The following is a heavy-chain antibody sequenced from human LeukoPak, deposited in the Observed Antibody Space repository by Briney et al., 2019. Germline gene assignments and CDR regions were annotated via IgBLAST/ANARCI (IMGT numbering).Heavy chain of an antibody. CDR2: ISRDRGNK. D-gene: IGHD3-16*01. Sequence: PGRSLRVSCTASGFLFSSSAIHWVRQAPGKGLEWVAVISRDRGNKEYAESVKGRFTLSRDNSQNTLYLQMNSLRTEDTALYYCARDARQERGNYYYYYMDVWGNGTTVTVSS. J-gene: IGHJ6*03. V-gene: IGHV3-30*04. CDR1: GFLFSSSA. CDR3: ARDARQERGNYYYYYMDV.